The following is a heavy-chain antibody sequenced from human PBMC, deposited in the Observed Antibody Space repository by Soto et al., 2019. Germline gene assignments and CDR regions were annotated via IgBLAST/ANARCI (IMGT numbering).Heavy chain of an antibody. J-gene: IGHJ6*02. CDR3: TTGLTYYYDSSGYYWAGGMDV. Sequence: EVQLVESGGGLVKPGGSLRLSCAASGFTFSNAWMNWVRQAPGKGLEWVGRIKSKSDGETTDYAAPVKGRFTISRDDSKNTLYLPMNSLKTEDTAVYYCTTGLTYYYDSSGYYWAGGMDVWGQGITVTVSS. CDR1: GFTFSNAW. D-gene: IGHD3-22*01. V-gene: IGHV3-15*01. CDR2: IKSKSDGETT.